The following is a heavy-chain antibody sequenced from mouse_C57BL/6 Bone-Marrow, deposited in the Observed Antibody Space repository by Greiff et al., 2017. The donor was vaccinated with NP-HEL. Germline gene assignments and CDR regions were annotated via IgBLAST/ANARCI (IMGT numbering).Heavy chain of an antibody. J-gene: IGHJ2*01. V-gene: IGHV1-64*01. D-gene: IGHD2-2*01. Sequence: QVQLQQPGAELVKPGASVKLSCKASGYTFTSYWMHWVKQRPGQGLEWIGMIHPNSGSTNYNEKFKSKATLTVDKSSSTAYMQLSSLTSEDSAVYYCARDGYDGPYFDYWGQGTTLTVSS. CDR1: GYTFTSYW. CDR2: IHPNSGST. CDR3: ARDGYDGPYFDY.